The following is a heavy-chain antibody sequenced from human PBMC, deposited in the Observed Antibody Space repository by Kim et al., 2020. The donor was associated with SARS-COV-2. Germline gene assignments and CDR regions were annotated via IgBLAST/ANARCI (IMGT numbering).Heavy chain of an antibody. V-gene: IGHV3-48*03. CDR1: GFTFSSYE. CDR2: ISSSGSTI. J-gene: IGHJ6*02. Sequence: GGSLRLSCAASGFTFSSYEMNWVRQAPGKGLEWVSYISSSGSTIYYADSVKGRFTISRDNAKNSLYLQMNSLRAEDTAVYYCARDIVVVTAIDYYYYGMDVWGQGTTVTVSS. CDR3: ARDIVVVTAIDYYYYGMDV. D-gene: IGHD2-21*02.